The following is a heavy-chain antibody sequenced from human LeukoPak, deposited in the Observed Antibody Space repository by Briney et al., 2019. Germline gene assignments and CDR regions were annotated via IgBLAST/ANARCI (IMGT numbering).Heavy chain of an antibody. CDR2: INHSGST. D-gene: IGHD5-24*01. Sequence: PSETLSLTCTVSGGSISSYYWSWLRQPPGKGLEWIGEINHSGSTNYNPSLKSRVTISVDTSKNQFSLKLSSVTAADTAVYYCARDGRGGYNPFDYWGQGTLVTVSS. CDR1: GGSISSYY. J-gene: IGHJ4*02. V-gene: IGHV4-34*01. CDR3: ARDGRGGYNPFDY.